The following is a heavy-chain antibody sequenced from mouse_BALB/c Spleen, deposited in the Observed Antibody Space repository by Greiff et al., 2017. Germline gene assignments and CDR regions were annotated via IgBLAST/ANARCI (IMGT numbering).Heavy chain of an antibody. CDR3: ARDWDGTYYAMDY. J-gene: IGHJ4*01. D-gene: IGHD4-1*01. CDR1: GFTFSSFG. CDR2: ISSGSSTI. V-gene: IGHV5-17*02. Sequence: VQVVESGGGLVQPGGSRKLSCAASGFTFSSFGMHWVRQAPEKGLEWVAYISSGSSTIYYADTVKGRFTISRDNPKNTLFLQMTSLRSEDTAMYYCARDWDGTYYAMDYWGQGTSVTVSS.